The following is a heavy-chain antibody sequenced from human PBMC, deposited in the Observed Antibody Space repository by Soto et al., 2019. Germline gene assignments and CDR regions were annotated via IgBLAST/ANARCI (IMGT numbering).Heavy chain of an antibody. V-gene: IGHV1-69*01. D-gene: IGHD1-7*01. J-gene: IGHJ4*02. CDR1: GGTFSSYT. Sequence: QVQLVQSGAEVKKPGSSVKVSCKACGGTFSSYTISWVRQAPGQGLEWMRGIIPIFGTANYAQKFQGRVTITADESTSTAYMELSSLRSEATAVYYCARLLTGTTGIDYWGQGTLVTVSS. CDR2: IIPIFGTA. CDR3: ARLLTGTTGIDY.